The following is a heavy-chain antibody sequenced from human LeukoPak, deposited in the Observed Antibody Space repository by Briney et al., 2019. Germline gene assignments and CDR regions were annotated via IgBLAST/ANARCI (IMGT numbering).Heavy chain of an antibody. D-gene: IGHD6-19*01. J-gene: IGHJ4*02. CDR1: GFTVSSNS. CDR3: ARTAEDSSGWYFDY. V-gene: IGHV3-66*01. Sequence: GGSLRLSCAASGFTVSSNSMSWVRQAPGKGLEWVSVIYSGASTYYADSVRGRFTIAGDNSKNTLYLQMNSLRAEDTAVYYCARTAEDSSGWYFDYWGQGTLVTVSS. CDR2: IYSGAST.